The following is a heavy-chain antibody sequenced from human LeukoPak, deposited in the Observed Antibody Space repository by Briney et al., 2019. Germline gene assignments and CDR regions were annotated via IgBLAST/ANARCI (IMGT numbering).Heavy chain of an antibody. CDR2: ISYIGST. Sequence: SETLCLTCAVSADSLSSHYWTWIRQPPGKGLEWIGYISYIGSTNYNPSLKSRVTISIDTSKNQSSLKLSSVTAADTAVYYCARDLVTVTKGFDIWGQGTMVSVSS. V-gene: IGHV4-59*11. D-gene: IGHD4-17*01. J-gene: IGHJ3*02. CDR3: ARDLVTVTKGFDI. CDR1: ADSLSSHY.